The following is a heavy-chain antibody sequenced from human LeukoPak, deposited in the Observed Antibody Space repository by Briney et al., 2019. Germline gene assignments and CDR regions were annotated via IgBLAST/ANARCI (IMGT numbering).Heavy chain of an antibody. CDR3: ARDRGARYYYDSSGYYDETYLDY. CDR2: INPSGGST. CDR1: GYTFTSYY. Sequence: ASVKVSCKASGYTFTSYYMHWVRQAPGQGLEWMGIINPSGGSTSYAQKFQGRVTMTRDTSTSTVYMELSSLRSEDTAVYYCARDRGARYYYDSSGYYDETYLDYWGQGTLVTVSS. D-gene: IGHD3-22*01. J-gene: IGHJ4*02. V-gene: IGHV1-46*01.